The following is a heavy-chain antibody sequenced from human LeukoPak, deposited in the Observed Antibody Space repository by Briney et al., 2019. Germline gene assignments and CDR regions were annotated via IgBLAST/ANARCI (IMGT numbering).Heavy chain of an antibody. V-gene: IGHV3-30-3*01. CDR2: ISYDGSNK. Sequence: GGSLGLSCAASGFTFSSYAMHWVRQAPGKGLEWVAVISYDGSNKYYADSVKGRFTISRDNSKNTLYLQMNSLRAEDTAVYYCARSRYYFDYWGQGTLVTVSS. CDR1: GFTFSSYA. CDR3: ARSRYYFDY. J-gene: IGHJ4*02.